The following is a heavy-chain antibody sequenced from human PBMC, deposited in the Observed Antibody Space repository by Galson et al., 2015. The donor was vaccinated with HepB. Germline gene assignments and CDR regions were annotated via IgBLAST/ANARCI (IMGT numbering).Heavy chain of an antibody. CDR2: ISRSSSYI. Sequence: SLRLSCAASGFTFSDYHMSWIRQAPGKGLEWLSYISRSSSYINYADSVKGRFTISRDNAKNSLYLQMNSLRAEDTAVYYCARGYYYDSGGPYYFDYWGQGTLVTVSS. V-gene: IGHV3-11*06. J-gene: IGHJ4*02. CDR1: GFTFSDYH. D-gene: IGHD3-22*01. CDR3: ARGYYYDSGGPYYFDY.